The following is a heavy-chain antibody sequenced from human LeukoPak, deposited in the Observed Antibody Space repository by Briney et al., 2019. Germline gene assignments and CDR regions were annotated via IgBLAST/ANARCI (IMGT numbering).Heavy chain of an antibody. CDR2: KWANGDRE. D-gene: IGHD2-15*01. CDR3: AKDGHCSGGTCYPFFFDH. CDR1: GFSFTIYG. J-gene: IGHJ4*02. V-gene: IGHV3-33*06. Sequence: PGRSLRFSCAASGFSFTIYGMHWVRQTPGKGLEWVAVKWANGDREDYADSVKGRFIISRDISKNTLYLQMNSLRAEDTAVYYCAKDGHCSGGTCYPFFFDHWSQGALVTVSS.